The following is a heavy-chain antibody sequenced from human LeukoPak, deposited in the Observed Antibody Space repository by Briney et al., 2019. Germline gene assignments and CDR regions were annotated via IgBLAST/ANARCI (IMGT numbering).Heavy chain of an antibody. CDR3: ATDPSPYGDYVRDY. Sequence: ASVKVSCKVSGYTLTELSMHWVRQAPGKGLEWMGGFDPEDGETIYAQRFRGRVTMTEDTSTDTAYMELSSLRSEDTAVYYCATDPSPYGDYVRDYWGQGTLVTVSS. CDR1: GYTLTELS. D-gene: IGHD4-17*01. J-gene: IGHJ4*02. V-gene: IGHV1-24*01. CDR2: FDPEDGET.